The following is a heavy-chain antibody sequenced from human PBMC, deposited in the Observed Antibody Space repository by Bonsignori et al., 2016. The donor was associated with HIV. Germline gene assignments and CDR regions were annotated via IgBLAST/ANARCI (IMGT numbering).Heavy chain of an antibody. V-gene: IGHV3-23*01. CDR1: GFIFSGCA. J-gene: IGHJ4*02. CDR2: VGGTGGTA. D-gene: IGHD3-10*01. CDR3: AKDQGERITMIRGLIPFDC. Sequence: GGSLRLSCAASGFIFSGCAMSWVRQAPGKGLEWVSSVGGTGGTAYYADSVKGRFTISRDNSKNTVYLQMNSLRAEDTAVYYCAKDQGERITMIRGLIPFDCWGQGTLVTVSS.